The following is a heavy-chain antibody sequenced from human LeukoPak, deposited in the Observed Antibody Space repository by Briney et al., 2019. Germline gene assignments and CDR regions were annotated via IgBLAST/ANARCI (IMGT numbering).Heavy chain of an antibody. Sequence: GSLRLSCAASGFTFDDYAMHWVRQAPGKGLEWVSLINGDGDSTYYADSVKGRFTISRDNSKNSLYLQMNSLRTEDTALYYCAKGPKGFPYYFDYWGQGTLVTVSS. V-gene: IGHV3-43*02. CDR2: INGDGDST. CDR1: GFTFDDYA. CDR3: AKGPKGFPYYFDY. J-gene: IGHJ4*02. D-gene: IGHD2-15*01.